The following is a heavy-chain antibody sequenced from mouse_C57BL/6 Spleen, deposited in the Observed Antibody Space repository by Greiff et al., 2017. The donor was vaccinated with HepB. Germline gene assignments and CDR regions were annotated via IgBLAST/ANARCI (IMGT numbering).Heavy chain of an antibody. CDR1: GYAFSSSW. CDR2: LYPGNGVN. D-gene: IGHD1-1*01. J-gene: IGHJ1*03. Sequence: VQLQQSGPELVKPGASVKISCKASGYAFSSSWMNWVKQRLGKGLEWIGRLYPGNGVNNYNGKLKGKATLTADKSSSTVYMHLNSLTSEDSAVYFCAINYSSSGYFEFWGTGTTVTVSS. CDR3: AINYSSSGYFEF. V-gene: IGHV1-82*01.